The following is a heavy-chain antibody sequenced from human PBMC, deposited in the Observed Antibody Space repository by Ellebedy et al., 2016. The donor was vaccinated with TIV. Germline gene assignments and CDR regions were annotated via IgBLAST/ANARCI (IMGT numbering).Heavy chain of an antibody. CDR1: GYSFTSYW. D-gene: IGHD3/OR15-3a*01. CDR2: IDPSDSYT. CDR3: ARHGRDYYGMDV. J-gene: IGHJ6*02. Sequence: GGSLRLSCKGSGYSFTSYWISWVRQMPGKGLEWMGRIDPSDSYTNYSPSFQGHVTISADKSISTAYLQWSSLKASDTAMYYCARHGRDYYGMDVWGQGTTVTVSS. V-gene: IGHV5-10-1*01.